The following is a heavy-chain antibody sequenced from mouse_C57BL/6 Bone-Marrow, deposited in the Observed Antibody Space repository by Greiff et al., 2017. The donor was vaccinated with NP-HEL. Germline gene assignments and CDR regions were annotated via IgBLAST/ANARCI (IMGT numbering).Heavy chain of an antibody. V-gene: IGHV7-3*01. CDR1: GFTFTDYY. CDR3: ARYIGDGYPYWYFDV. Sequence: EVQLVESGGGLVQPGGSLSLSCAASGFTFTDYYMSWVRQPPGKALEWLGFIRNKANGYTTEYSASVKGRFTISRDNSQSILYLQMNALRAEDSATYYCARYIGDGYPYWYFDVWGTGTTVTVSS. CDR2: IRNKANGYTT. J-gene: IGHJ1*03. D-gene: IGHD2-3*01.